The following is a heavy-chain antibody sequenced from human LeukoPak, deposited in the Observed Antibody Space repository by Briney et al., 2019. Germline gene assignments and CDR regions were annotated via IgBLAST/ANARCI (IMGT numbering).Heavy chain of an antibody. V-gene: IGHV4-31*03. CDR2: IFYSGST. CDR3: ARAGGVWLEFDY. Sequence: SETLSLTCTVSGVSISSGGYYWSWIRQHPGKGLEWIGYIFYSGSTYYNPSLKSRVTISVDTSKNQFSLKLSSVTAENTAVYYCARAGGVWLEFDYWGQGTLVTVSS. CDR1: GVSISSGGYY. D-gene: IGHD2-8*02. J-gene: IGHJ4*02.